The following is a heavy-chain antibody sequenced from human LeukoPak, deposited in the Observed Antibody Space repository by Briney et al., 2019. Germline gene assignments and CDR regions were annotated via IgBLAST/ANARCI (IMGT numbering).Heavy chain of an antibody. CDR2: INHSGST. V-gene: IGHV4-34*01. D-gene: IGHD3-22*01. J-gene: IGHJ4*02. CDR3: ARATGYYYDSSGYYE. Sequence: SETLSLTCAVYGGSFSGYYWSWIRQPPGKGLEWIGEINHSGSTNYNPSLKSRVTISVDPSKNQLSLKLSSVTAADTAVYYCARATGYYYDSSGYYEWGQGTLVTVSS. CDR1: GGSFSGYY.